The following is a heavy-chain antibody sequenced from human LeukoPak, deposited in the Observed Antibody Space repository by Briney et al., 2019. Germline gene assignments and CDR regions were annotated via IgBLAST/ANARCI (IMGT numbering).Heavy chain of an antibody. D-gene: IGHD6-13*01. CDR3: ARSWQQLVFYFDY. J-gene: IGHJ4*02. CDR1: GFTFSNYG. Sequence: GGSLRLSCAASGFTFSNYGMHWVRQAPGKGLEWVAVIWYDGSRESYTDSVQGRFTISRDNSKNTLYLQMNSLRAEDTAVYYCARSWQQLVFYFDYGGQGTLVTVSS. V-gene: IGHV3-33*01. CDR2: IWYDGSRE.